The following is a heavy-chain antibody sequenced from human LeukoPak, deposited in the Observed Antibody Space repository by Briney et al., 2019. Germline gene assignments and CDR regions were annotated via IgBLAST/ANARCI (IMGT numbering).Heavy chain of an antibody. J-gene: IGHJ4*02. CDR2: ISYDGRNK. CDR1: GFTFSSYG. D-gene: IGHD2-15*01. CDR3: ARDNGWSADF. V-gene: IGHV3-30*03. Sequence: GTSLRLSCAASGFTFSSYGMHWVRQAPGKGLEWVAVISYDGRNKYYADSVKGRFTISRDNAKNSLFLQMNSLRVEDTAVYYCARDNGWSADFWGQGTLVTVSS.